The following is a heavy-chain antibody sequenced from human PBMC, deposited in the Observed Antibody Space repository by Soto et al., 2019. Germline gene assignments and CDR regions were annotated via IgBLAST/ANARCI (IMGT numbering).Heavy chain of an antibody. CDR2: TYFRSKWHY. D-gene: IGHD6-19*01. CDR3: ARSDQWLAT. V-gene: IGHV6-1*01. CDR1: GDSVSSNSAA. J-gene: IGHJ5*02. Sequence: SQTLSLTCAISGDSVSSNSAAWNWIRQSPSRGLEWLGRTYFRSKWHYGYAVSVRSRITIKSDTSKNQFSLQLNSVTPEDTAVYYCARSDQWLATWGQGTLVTVSS.